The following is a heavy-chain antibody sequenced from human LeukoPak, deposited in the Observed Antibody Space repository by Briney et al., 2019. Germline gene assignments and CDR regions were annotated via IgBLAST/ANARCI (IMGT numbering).Heavy chain of an antibody. CDR2: IRSKAYGGTT. D-gene: IGHD3-3*01. V-gene: IGHV3-49*03. Sequence: GGSLRLSCTASGFTFGDYAMSWFRQAPGKGLEWVGFIRSKAYGGTTEYAASVKGRFTISRDDSKSIAYLQMNSLKTEDTAVYYCARDSGWGGYYMPLGPDYWGQGTLVTVSS. CDR3: ARDSGWGGYYMPLGPDY. CDR1: GFTFGDYA. J-gene: IGHJ4*02.